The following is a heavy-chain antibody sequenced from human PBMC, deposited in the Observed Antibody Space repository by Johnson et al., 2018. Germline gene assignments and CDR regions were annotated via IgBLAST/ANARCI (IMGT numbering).Heavy chain of an antibody. CDR2: MNANTGNT. CDR3: TRGRSGDNYDTNF. J-gene: IGHJ4*02. CDR1: GYSFTNYD. Sequence: VRLGEAGAEVKKHGASVRVCCKASGYSFTNYDINWVRQATGQGLEWVGWMNANTGNTGDAQKFQGRVTLNRATPINTAYMELSSLRADDTAVYYCTRGRSGDNYDTNFWGQGTLVTVS. V-gene: IGHV1-8*01. D-gene: IGHD5-24*01.